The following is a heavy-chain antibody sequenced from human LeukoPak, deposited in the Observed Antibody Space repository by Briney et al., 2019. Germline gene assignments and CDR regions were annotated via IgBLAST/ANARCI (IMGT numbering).Heavy chain of an antibody. V-gene: IGHV7-4-1*02. CDR3: AREMVYAVAGAFDI. Sequence: GASVKVSCKASGYTFTTYAMNWVRQASGQGLEWMGWINTNTGNPTYAQGFTGRFVFSLDTSVSTAYLQINSLKAEDTAVYYCAREMVYAVAGAFDIWGQGTMVTVSS. D-gene: IGHD2-8*01. CDR1: GYTFTTYA. CDR2: INTNTGNP. J-gene: IGHJ3*02.